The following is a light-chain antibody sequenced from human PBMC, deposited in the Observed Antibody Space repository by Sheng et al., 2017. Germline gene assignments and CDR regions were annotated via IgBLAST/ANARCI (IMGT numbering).Light chain of an antibody. CDR3: QQYNSWPRT. CDR2: VHP. CDR1: QSISTN. Sequence: TVMTQSPGTLSVSPGARATLSCRASQSISTNLAWYQQKPGQAPSSSSMVHPPGPMVSQPQVXWPWVWDRFTLTISSLQSEDSAFYYCQQYNSWPRTFGPRDQGGDQT. J-gene: IGKJ1*01. V-gene: IGKV3-15*01.